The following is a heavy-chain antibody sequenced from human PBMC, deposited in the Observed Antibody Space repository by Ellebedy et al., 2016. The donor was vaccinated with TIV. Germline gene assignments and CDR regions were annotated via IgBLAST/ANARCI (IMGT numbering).Heavy chain of an antibody. Sequence: ASVKVSCKPSGYIFTNYAMHWVRQAPGQRLEWMGWINAGNGDTKYSQKFQGRVTITRDTSASTAYMELSSLRSEDTAMYFCATTEVERQIHSHDYWGQGTRVTVSS. CDR2: INAGNGDT. CDR1: GYIFTNYA. J-gene: IGHJ4*02. CDR3: ATTEVERQIHSHDY. V-gene: IGHV1-3*01. D-gene: IGHD1-1*01.